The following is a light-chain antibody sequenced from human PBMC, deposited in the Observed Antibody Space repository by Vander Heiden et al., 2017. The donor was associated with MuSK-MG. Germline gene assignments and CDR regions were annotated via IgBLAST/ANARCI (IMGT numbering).Light chain of an antibody. CDR2: DAS. Sequence: QMTHSPSSLSASVGDRVTITCRASQSISSYLNWYQQKPGKAPKLLIYDASSLQSGVPSRFSGSGSGTDFTLTISSRQPEDFATYYCQQSYSSAPLTFGGGTKVEIK. V-gene: IGKV1-39*01. CDR1: QSISSY. CDR3: QQSYSSAPLT. J-gene: IGKJ4*01.